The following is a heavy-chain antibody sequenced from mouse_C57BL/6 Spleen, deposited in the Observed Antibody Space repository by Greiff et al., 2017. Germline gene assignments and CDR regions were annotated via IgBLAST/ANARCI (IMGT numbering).Heavy chain of an antibody. CDR3: ARRYYYGSSPYAMDY. V-gene: IGHV1-81*01. CDR2: IYPRSGNT. J-gene: IGHJ4*01. Sequence: QVQLQQSGAELARPGASVKLSCKASGYTFTSYGISWVKQRTGQGLEWIGEIYPRSGNTYYNEKFKGKATLTADKSSSTAYMELRSLTSEDSAVYFCARRYYYGSSPYAMDYWGQGTSVTVSS. D-gene: IGHD1-1*01. CDR1: GYTFTSYG.